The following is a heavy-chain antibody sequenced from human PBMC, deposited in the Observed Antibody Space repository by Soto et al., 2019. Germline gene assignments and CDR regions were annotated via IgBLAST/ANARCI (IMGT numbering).Heavy chain of an antibody. V-gene: IGHV1-8*01. CDR2: MNPNSGNT. CDR3: AIDYDFFLRLDY. J-gene: IGHJ4*02. CDR1: GYTFTSYD. D-gene: IGHD3-3*01. Sequence: ASVKASCKASGYTFTSYDINWVRQATGQGLEWMGWMNPNSGNTGYAQKFQGRVTMTRNTSISTAYMELSSLRSEDTAVYYCAIDYDFFLRLDYWGQGTLVTAPQ.